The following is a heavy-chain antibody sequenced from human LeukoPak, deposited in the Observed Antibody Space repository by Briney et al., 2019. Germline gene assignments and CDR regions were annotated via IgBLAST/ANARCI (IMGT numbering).Heavy chain of an antibody. Sequence: AVKVSCKASGGTFSSYAISWVRQAPGQGLEWMGGIIPIYGTANYAQKFQDRVTITADKSTSTAYMELSSLRSDDTAVYYCARLLWFGESGFDAFDMWGQGTMVTVSS. J-gene: IGHJ3*02. CDR1: GGTFSSYA. CDR2: IIPIYGTA. D-gene: IGHD3-10*01. CDR3: ARLLWFGESGFDAFDM. V-gene: IGHV1-69*06.